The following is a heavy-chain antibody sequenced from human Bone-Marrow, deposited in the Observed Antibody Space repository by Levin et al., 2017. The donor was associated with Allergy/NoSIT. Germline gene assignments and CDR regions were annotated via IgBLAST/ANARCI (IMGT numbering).Heavy chain of an antibody. CDR2: ITFSSDYI. CDR3: ARQYSSSTFDY. V-gene: IGHV3-21*01. J-gene: IGHJ4*02. D-gene: IGHD6-6*01. CDR1: GFSYNIFG. Sequence: GESLKISCAASGFSYNIFGMNWVRQAPGKGLEWVSSITFSSDYIYYADSVKGRFTISRDNAKNSLYLQMNSLRAEDTAVYYCARQYSSSTFDYWGQGTLVTVSS.